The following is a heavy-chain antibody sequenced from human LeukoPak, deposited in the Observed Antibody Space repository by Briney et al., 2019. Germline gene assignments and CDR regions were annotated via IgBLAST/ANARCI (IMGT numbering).Heavy chain of an antibody. CDR1: GYTFSNYY. D-gene: IGHD3-22*01. V-gene: IGHV1-18*04. CDR2: ISAYNGNT. J-gene: IGHJ3*02. Sequence: ASVKVSCKTSGYTFSNYYIHWVRQAPGQGLEWMGWISAYNGNTNYAQKLQGRVTMTTDTSTSTAYMELRSLRSDDTAVYYCARVLLSYYDSSGYDAFDIWGQGTMVTVSS. CDR3: ARVLLSYYDSSGYDAFDI.